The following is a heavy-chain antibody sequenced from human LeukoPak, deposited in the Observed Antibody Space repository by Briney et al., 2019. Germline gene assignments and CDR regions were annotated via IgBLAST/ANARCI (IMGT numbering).Heavy chain of an antibody. J-gene: IGHJ4*02. V-gene: IGHV4-59*11. CDR3: ARAAAHAPAHFDY. CDR1: GGSISSHY. D-gene: IGHD6-13*01. Sequence: SETLSLTCTVSGGSISSHYWSWIRQPPGKGLEWIGYIYYSGSTNYNPSLTSRVTISVDTSKNQFSLKLSSVTAADTAVYYCARAAAHAPAHFDYWGQGTLVTVSS. CDR2: IYYSGST.